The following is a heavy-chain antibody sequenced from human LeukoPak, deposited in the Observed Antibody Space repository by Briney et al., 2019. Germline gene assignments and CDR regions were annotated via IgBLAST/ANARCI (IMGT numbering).Heavy chain of an antibody. Sequence: SETLSLTCAVYGGSFSGYYWSWIRQPPGKGLEWIGEINHSGSTNYNPSLKSRVTISVDTSKNQFSLKLSSVTAADTAVYYCARGRVGYSSPNYYYYYMDVWGKGTTVTVSS. CDR3: ARGRVGYSSPNYYYYYMDV. D-gene: IGHD6-13*01. V-gene: IGHV4-34*01. CDR2: INHSGST. CDR1: GGSFSGYY. J-gene: IGHJ6*03.